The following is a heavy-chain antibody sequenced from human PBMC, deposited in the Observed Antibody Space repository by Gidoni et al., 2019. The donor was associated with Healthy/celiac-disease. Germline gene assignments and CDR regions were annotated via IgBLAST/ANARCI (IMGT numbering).Heavy chain of an antibody. CDR3: ASNIHPRITIVGVVGWFDP. J-gene: IGHJ5*02. CDR1: GFTFSSYS. CDR2: ISSSSSYI. V-gene: IGHV3-21*01. Sequence: EVQLVESGGGLVKPGGSLRLSCAASGFTFSSYSMNWVRQAPGKGLEWVSSISSSSSYIYYADSVKGRFTISRDNAKNSLYLQMNSLRAEDTAVYYCASNIHPRITIVGVVGWFDPWGQGTLVTVSS. D-gene: IGHD3-3*01.